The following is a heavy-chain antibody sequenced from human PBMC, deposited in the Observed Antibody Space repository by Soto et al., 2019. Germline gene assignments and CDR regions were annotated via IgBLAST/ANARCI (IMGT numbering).Heavy chain of an antibody. J-gene: IGHJ5*02. CDR1: GFSLSNATMG. V-gene: IGHV2-26*01. CDR2: IFSHDEK. D-gene: IGHD6-19*01. CDR3: ARISWQWLRSIHLPPVQYNWFDP. Sequence: SGPMLVNPTETLALTCTVSGFSLSNATMGVSWIRQAPGKALEWLAHIFSHDEKSYRTSLKSTLTISKDTSKSQVVLTLTDMDPVDTATYYCARISWQWLRSIHLPPVQYNWFDPWGQGTLVTVSS.